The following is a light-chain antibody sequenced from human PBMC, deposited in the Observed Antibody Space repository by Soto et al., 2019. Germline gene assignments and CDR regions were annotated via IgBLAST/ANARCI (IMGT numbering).Light chain of an antibody. CDR2: EVT. V-gene: IGLV2-14*02. Sequence: QSALTQPASVSGSPGQSITISCTGTRGDVGSYNLVSWYQQHPDKAPKLLIFEVTNRPSGVSNRFSGSKSGNTASLTISGLQAEDEADYYCSSYTRSSTEVFGTGTKLTVL. CDR3: SSYTRSSTEV. J-gene: IGLJ1*01. CDR1: RGDVGSYNL.